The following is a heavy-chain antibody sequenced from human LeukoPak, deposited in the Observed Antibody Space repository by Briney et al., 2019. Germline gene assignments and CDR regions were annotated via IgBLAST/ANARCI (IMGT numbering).Heavy chain of an antibody. CDR2: IYYSGST. D-gene: IGHD3-10*01. CDR1: GGSISSSSYY. CDR3: ASQLYDSRSYYAPMDV. J-gene: IGHJ6*03. Sequence: SETLSLTCTVSGGSISSSSYYWGWIRQPPGKGLEWIGSIYYSGSTYYNPSLKSRVTISVDTSKKQFSLRLSSVSAVDTAVYFCASQLYDSRSYYAPMDVWGKGTTVTISS. V-gene: IGHV4-39*07.